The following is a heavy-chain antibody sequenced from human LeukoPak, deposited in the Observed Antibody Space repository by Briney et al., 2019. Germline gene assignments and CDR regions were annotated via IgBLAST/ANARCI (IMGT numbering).Heavy chain of an antibody. CDR2: INSNGGST. V-gene: IGHV3-64*01. CDR3: AKQMMERQQYYYMDV. CDR1: GFTFSSYA. J-gene: IGHJ6*03. Sequence: GGSLRLSCAASGFTFSSYAMHWVRQAPGRGLEYVSTINSNGGSTNYANSVKGRFTISRENSKNTLYLQMNSLRGEDTAVYYCAKQMMERQQYYYMDVWGKGTSVTVSS. D-gene: IGHD6-13*01.